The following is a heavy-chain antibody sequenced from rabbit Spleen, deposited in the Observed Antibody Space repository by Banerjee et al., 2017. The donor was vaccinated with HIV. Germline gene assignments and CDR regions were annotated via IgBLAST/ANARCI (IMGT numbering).Heavy chain of an antibody. D-gene: IGHD8-1*01. J-gene: IGHJ6*01. CDR2: IDVSGSSESGTT. Sequence: ELLEESGGDLVKPGASLTLTCKASGLDFSARYWICWVRQAPGKGLEWIACIDVSGSSESGTTYYTSWAKGRFTISKTSSTTVTLQMTSLTGADTAIYFCARDSGSSFSSYGMDLWGPGTLVTVS. CDR1: GLDFSARYW. V-gene: IGHV1S45*01. CDR3: ARDSGSSFSSYGMDL.